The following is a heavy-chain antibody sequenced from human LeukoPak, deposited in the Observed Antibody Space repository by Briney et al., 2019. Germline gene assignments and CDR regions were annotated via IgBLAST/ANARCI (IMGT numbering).Heavy chain of an antibody. CDR2: ISIGGDRT. D-gene: IGHD6-19*01. CDR1: GFTFGNYA. V-gene: IGHV3-23*01. Sequence: GGSLRLSCAASGFTFGNYAMRWVRQAPGKGLEWVSGISIGGDRTSYTGSVKGRFTISRDNSKNTLYLQMNSLRDEDTAVYYCAKDRAQDSGWTIDYWGQGTLVTVSS. J-gene: IGHJ4*02. CDR3: AKDRAQDSGWTIDY.